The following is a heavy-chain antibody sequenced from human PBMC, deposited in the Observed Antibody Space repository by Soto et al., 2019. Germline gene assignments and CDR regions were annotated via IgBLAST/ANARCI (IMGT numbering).Heavy chain of an antibody. V-gene: IGHV4-61*01. Sequence: SETLSLTCSVSGGSVSSGSYYWSWIRQTPGKGLEWIGYIYYTGNTYYSPSLESRVTISVDTSKNQFSLKLRSVTAADTALYYCTRAPEYELLTGHYALREGVGWLVYWGQGTLVTVSS. CDR2: IYYTGNT. D-gene: IGHD3-9*01. CDR3: TRAPEYELLTGHYALREGVGWLVY. J-gene: IGHJ4*02. CDR1: GGSVSSGSYY.